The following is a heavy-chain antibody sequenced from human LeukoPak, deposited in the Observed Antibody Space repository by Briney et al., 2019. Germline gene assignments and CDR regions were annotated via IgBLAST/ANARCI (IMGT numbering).Heavy chain of an antibody. V-gene: IGHV3-7*01. Sequence: GGSLRLSCAASGFTFSTYWMTWVRQAPGKGLEWVADINQHGSEKYYVNSVKGRFTISRDNAKNSLYVQMNSLRAEDTAVYYCARGDYDFWSDSQWYYYHMDVWGKGTTVTVSS. CDR1: GFTFSTYW. D-gene: IGHD3-3*01. CDR2: INQHGSEK. J-gene: IGHJ6*03. CDR3: ARGDYDFWSDSQWYYYHMDV.